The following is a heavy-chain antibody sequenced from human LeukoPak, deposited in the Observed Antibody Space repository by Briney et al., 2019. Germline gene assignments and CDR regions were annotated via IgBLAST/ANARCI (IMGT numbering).Heavy chain of an antibody. V-gene: IGHV3-23*01. Sequence: PGGSLRLSCAASGFTFNTYAMTWVRQAPGKGLEWVSVISGNTSYYADSVKGRFTISRDNSKNTLYLQMNSLSAEDTAIYYCARRTIIGGGDCLDYWGQGTQVTVSS. J-gene: IGHJ4*02. CDR3: ARRTIIGGGDCLDY. CDR1: GFTFNTYA. CDR2: ISGNTS. D-gene: IGHD2-21*02.